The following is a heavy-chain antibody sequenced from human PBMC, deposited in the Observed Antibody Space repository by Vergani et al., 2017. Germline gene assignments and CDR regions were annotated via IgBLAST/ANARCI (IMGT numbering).Heavy chain of an antibody. J-gene: IGHJ6*02. V-gene: IGHV4-39*07. Sequence: QLQLQESGPGLVKPSETLSLTCTVSGGSISSSSYYWGWIRQPPGKGLEWIGSIYYSGSTYYNPSLKSRVTISVDTSKNQFSLKLSSVTAADTAVYYCATTHNYYYYYGMDVWGQGTTVTVSS. CDR2: IYYSGST. CDR1: GGSISSSSYY. D-gene: IGHD1-1*01. CDR3: ATTHNYYYYYGMDV.